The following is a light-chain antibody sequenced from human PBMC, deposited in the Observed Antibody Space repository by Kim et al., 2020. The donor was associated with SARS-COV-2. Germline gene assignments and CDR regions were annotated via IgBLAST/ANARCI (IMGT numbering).Light chain of an antibody. CDR2: LNSDGSH. V-gene: IGLV4-69*01. J-gene: IGLJ2*01. Sequence: SCQLSCTLSSGHSRYDIAWQQQQPEKGPRYLMLLNSDGSHRKGDGIPDRVSGSSSGAERYLTISSRQSEDEADYYCQTWGTGTVVFGGGTQLTVL. CDR1: SGHSRYD. CDR3: QTWGTGTVV.